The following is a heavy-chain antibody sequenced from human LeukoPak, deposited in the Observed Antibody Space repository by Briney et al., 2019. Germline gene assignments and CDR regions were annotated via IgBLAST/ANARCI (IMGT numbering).Heavy chain of an antibody. J-gene: IGHJ4*02. V-gene: IGHV4-4*02. CDR3: AREGGPYRPLDY. CDR1: GGSISSGNW. CDR2: VHLSGRT. Sequence: SETLSLTCAVSGGSISSGNWWSWVRQPPGEGLEWIGEVHLSGRTNYNPSLESRVTMSVDMSENHISLKLTSVTAADTAVYYCAREGGPYRPLDYSGQGTLVTVSS.